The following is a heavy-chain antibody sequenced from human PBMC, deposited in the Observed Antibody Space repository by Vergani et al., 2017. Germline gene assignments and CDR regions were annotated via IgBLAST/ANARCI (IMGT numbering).Heavy chain of an antibody. J-gene: IGHJ6*02. CDR3: ARAPYSSSWYDWAYYYYGMDV. CDR2: IKQDGSEK. D-gene: IGHD6-13*01. CDR1: GFTFSSYW. Sequence: VQLVESGGGLVQPGGSLRLSCAASGFTFSSYWMSWVRQAPGKGLEWVANIKQDGSEKYYVDSVKGRFTISRDNAKNSLYLQMNSLRAEDTAVYYCARAPYSSSWYDWAYYYYGMDVWGQGTTVTVSS. V-gene: IGHV3-7*01.